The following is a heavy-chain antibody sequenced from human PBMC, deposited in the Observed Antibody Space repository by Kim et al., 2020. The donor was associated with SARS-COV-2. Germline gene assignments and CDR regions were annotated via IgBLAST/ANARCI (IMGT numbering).Heavy chain of an antibody. V-gene: IGHV3-23*01. J-gene: IGHJ4*02. CDR3: AKGDLSSSPRYFDY. D-gene: IGHD6-13*01. Sequence: ADSVKGRFTISRDNSKNTLYLQMNSLRAEDTAVYYCAKGDLSSSPRYFDYWGQGTLVTVSS.